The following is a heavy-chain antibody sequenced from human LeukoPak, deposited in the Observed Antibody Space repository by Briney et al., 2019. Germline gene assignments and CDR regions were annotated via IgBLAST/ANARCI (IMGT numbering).Heavy chain of an antibody. D-gene: IGHD3-22*01. J-gene: IGHJ6*02. Sequence: PGGSLRLSCAASGFTFSNYWMHWVRKAPGKGLVWVSLIKSDGTSVSYADSVKGRSTISRDNARSTLYLQMDGLGAEDTAVYYCARGLYLDYDSSGYYVGYYYGMDVWGQGTTVTVSS. CDR2: IKSDGTSV. V-gene: IGHV3-74*01. CDR1: GFTFSNYW. CDR3: ARGLYLDYDSSGYYVGYYYGMDV.